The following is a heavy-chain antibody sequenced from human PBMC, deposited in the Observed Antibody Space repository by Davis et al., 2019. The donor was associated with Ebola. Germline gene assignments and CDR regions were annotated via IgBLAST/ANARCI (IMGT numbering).Heavy chain of an antibody. V-gene: IGHV1-8*02. J-gene: IGHJ5*02. CDR3: AREAYGDMGHWFDP. Sequence: ASVKVSCKASGCTFSSYAISWVRQAPGQGLEWMGWMNPNSGNTGYAQKFQGRVTMTRNTSISTAYMELSSLRSEDTAVYYCAREAYGDMGHWFDPWGQGTLVTVSS. D-gene: IGHD4-17*01. CDR2: MNPNSGNT. CDR1: GCTFSSYA.